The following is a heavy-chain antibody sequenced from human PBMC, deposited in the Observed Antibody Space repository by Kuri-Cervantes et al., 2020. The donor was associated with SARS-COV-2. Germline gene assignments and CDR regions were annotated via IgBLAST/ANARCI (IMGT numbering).Heavy chain of an antibody. D-gene: IGHD2-2*01. CDR1: GASMDNSY. CDR3: ARGRIAVVPAAKAFDP. V-gene: IGHV4-4*09. CDR2: LDTNGHT. J-gene: IGHJ5*02. Sequence: SETLSLTCTVSGASMDNSYWSWIRQPPGKGLEWIGYLDTNGHTNYSPSLKPRVSMSVDRTSEQFSLRLTSVTAADTAVYYCARGRIAVVPAAKAFDPWGQGTLVTVSS.